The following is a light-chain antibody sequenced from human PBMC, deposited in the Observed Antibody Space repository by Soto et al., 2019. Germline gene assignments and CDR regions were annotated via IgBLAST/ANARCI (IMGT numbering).Light chain of an antibody. CDR1: SSDIGGCNY. CDR2: DVT. J-gene: IGLJ1*01. Sequence: QSVLTHIPSASGSPGQSVTISWSGTSSDIGGCNYVSWYQQHPGKAPKLMIYDVTKRPSGVPDRFSGSKSGNTASLTVTELQAEDEADYYCNSYAGNKPNVFGTGTKVTVL. CDR3: NSYAGNKPNV. V-gene: IGLV2-8*01.